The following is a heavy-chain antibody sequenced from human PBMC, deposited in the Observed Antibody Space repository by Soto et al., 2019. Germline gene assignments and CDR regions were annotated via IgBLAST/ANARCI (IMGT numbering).Heavy chain of an antibody. D-gene: IGHD2-2*01. CDR3: ARPSVVGPPYHDAFEL. Sequence: RSGGSLRLSCAASGFTFDDYAMSWVRQAPWKGLEWVSGINWNGGSTSFADSVKGRFTISRDNAKNSLYLQMNSLRAEDTALYYCARPSVVGPPYHDAFELWGQGTMATVSS. CDR2: INWNGGST. CDR1: GFTFDDYA. J-gene: IGHJ3*01. V-gene: IGHV3-20*04.